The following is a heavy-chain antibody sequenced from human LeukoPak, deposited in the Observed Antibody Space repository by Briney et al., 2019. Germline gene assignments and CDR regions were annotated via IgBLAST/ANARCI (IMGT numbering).Heavy chain of an antibody. D-gene: IGHD3-10*01. CDR2: INQSGIT. CDR3: ARGSHRAWEVLLD. J-gene: IGHJ4*02. Sequence: ASETLSLTCAVYGGSFNYYWSWIRQPPGKGLEWIGDINQSGITNYDPSLKSRVTISIDTSKNQLSLKVTSVTAADTAVYYCARGSHRAWEVLLDWGQGTLVTVSS. CDR1: GGSFNYY. V-gene: IGHV4-34*01.